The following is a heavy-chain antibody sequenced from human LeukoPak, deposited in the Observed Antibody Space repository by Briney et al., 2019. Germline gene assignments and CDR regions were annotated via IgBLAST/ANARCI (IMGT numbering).Heavy chain of an antibody. CDR3: ARYLIAAGGSGFDY. V-gene: IGHV3-21*01. CDR2: ISSSSSYI. D-gene: IGHD6-13*01. J-gene: IGHJ4*02. Sequence: PGGSLRLSCAASGFTFNSYSMNWVRQAPGKGLEWVSSISSSSSYIYYADSVKGRFTISRDNAKNSLYLQMNSLRAEDTAVYYCARYLIAAGGSGFDYWGQGTLVTVSS. CDR1: GFTFNSYS.